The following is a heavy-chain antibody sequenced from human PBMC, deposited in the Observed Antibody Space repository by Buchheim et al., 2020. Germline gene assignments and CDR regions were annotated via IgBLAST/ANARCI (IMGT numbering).Heavy chain of an antibody. D-gene: IGHD4-17*01. CDR1: GFTFSSYG. Sequence: QVQLVESGGGVVQPGRSLRLSCAASGFTFSSYGMHWVRQAPGKGLEWVAVISYDGSNKYYADSVKGRFTISRDNSKNTLYLQMNSLRAEDTAGYYCAKGINDYGDHEDYWGQGTL. CDR2: ISYDGSNK. V-gene: IGHV3-30*18. CDR3: AKGINDYGDHEDY. J-gene: IGHJ4*02.